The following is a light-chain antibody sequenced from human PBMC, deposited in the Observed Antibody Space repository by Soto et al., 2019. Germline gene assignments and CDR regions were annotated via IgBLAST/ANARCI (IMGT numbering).Light chain of an antibody. V-gene: IGKV1-39*01. CDR1: QSISSY. J-gene: IGKJ4*01. CDR3: QQSYSTPLT. Sequence: DIQMTQSPSSLSASVGDRVTITCRASQSISSYLNWYQQKPGKAPKLLIYAASRLQSGVPSRFSGSGSGTDFTLTISSLRPEDFATYYCQQSYSTPLTFGGGTKVEIK. CDR2: AAS.